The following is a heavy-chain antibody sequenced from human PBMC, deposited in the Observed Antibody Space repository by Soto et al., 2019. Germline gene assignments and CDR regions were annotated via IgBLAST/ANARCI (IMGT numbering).Heavy chain of an antibody. CDR2: INSDGSST. J-gene: IGHJ3*02. V-gene: IGHV3-74*01. Sequence: SLRLSCAASGFTFSSYWMHWVRQAPGKGLVWVSRINSDGSSTSYADSVKGRFTISRDNAKNTLYLQMNSLRAEDTAVYYCARDQYDFWSGEPRHAFDIWGQGTMVTVSS. D-gene: IGHD3-3*01. CDR3: ARDQYDFWSGEPRHAFDI. CDR1: GFTFSSYW.